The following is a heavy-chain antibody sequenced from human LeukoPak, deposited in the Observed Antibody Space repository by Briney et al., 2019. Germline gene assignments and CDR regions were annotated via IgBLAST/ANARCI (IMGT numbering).Heavy chain of an antibody. D-gene: IGHD6-13*01. V-gene: IGHV1-18*01. CDR2: ISAYNGNT. Sequence: ASVKVSCKASGYTFTSYGISWVRQAPGQGLEWMGWISAYNGNTNYAQKLQGRVTMTTDTSTSTAYMELRSLRSDDTAVYYCARDRPLAIAEAGRGVDYWGQGTLVTVSS. CDR1: GYTFTSYG. CDR3: ARDRPLAIAEAGRGVDY. J-gene: IGHJ4*02.